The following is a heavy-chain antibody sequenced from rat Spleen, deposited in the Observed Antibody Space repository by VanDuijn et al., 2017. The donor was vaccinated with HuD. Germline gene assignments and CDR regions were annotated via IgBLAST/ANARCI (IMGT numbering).Heavy chain of an antibody. D-gene: IGHD1-6*01. CDR3: TTDRGYTADYYYRWFAY. J-gene: IGHJ3*01. V-gene: IGHV5-27*01. CDR1: GFTFSNYY. Sequence: EVQLVESGGGLVQPGRSLKLSCAASGFTFSNYYMAWVRQAPTKGLEWVAYISTGGGITYYRDSVKGRFTISRDNAKSTLYLQMDSLRSEDTATYYCTTDRGYTADYYYRWFAYWGQGTLVTVSS. CDR2: ISTGGGIT.